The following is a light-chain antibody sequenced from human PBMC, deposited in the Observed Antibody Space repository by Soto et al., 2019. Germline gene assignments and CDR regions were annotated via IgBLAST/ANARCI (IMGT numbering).Light chain of an antibody. J-gene: IGLJ2*01. CDR3: SSYAITSTLVV. V-gene: IGLV2-14*01. CDR2: EVS. Sequence: QSALTQPASVSGSPGQSITISCTGTSSDVGGYNYVSWYQQHPGKAPKLMIYEVSNRPSGVSNRFSGSKSGNTASLTISGLQAEDEADYYCSSYAITSTLVVFGGGTQLTVL. CDR1: SSDVGGYNY.